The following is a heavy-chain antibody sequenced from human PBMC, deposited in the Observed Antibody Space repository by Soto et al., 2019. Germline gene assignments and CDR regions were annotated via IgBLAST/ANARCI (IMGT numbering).Heavy chain of an antibody. CDR2: IYYSGST. Sequence: SETLSLTCTVSGGSISSGGYYWSWIRQHPGKGLEWIGYIYYSGSTYYNPSLKSRVTISVDTSKNQFSLKLSSVTAADTAVYYCARGFRGPEQPGGGDYWGQGTLVTVSS. CDR3: ARGFRGPEQPGGGDY. V-gene: IGHV4-31*03. CDR1: GGSISSGGYY. D-gene: IGHD3-10*01. J-gene: IGHJ4*02.